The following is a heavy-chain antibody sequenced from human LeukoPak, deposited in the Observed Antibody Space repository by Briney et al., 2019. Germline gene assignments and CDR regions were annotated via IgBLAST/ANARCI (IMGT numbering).Heavy chain of an antibody. J-gene: IGHJ4*02. D-gene: IGHD2-21*02. V-gene: IGHV4-34*01. CDR3: AIYGGDWHFDS. Sequence: PSETLSLTSAVYGGFDTYYFMLVRQSPGKGLEWIGEITYKGSANYNPSLKSRATITINAPQRQFSLTLTSVTAADTATYYCAIYGGDWHFDSWGQGTPVTVSS. CDR1: GGFDTYYF. CDR2: ITYKGSA.